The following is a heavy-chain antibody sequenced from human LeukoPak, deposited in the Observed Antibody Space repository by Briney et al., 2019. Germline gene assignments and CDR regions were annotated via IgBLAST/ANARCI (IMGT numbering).Heavy chain of an antibody. Sequence: ASVKVSCKASGYTFTGYYMHWVRQDPGQGLEWMGWINPNSGGTNYAQKFQGRVTMTRDTSISTAYMELSRLRSDDTAVYYCAREEVDWNHSVYYFDYWGQGTLVTVSS. CDR2: INPNSGGT. J-gene: IGHJ4*02. D-gene: IGHD1-1*01. V-gene: IGHV1-2*02. CDR3: AREEVDWNHSVYYFDY. CDR1: GYTFTGYY.